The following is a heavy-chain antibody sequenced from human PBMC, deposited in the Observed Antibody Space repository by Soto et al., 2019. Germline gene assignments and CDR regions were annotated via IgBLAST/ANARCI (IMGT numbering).Heavy chain of an antibody. CDR1: GGSISSYY. D-gene: IGHD4-17*01. CDR3: ARLRFPYGDSGSTNWFDP. J-gene: IGHJ5*02. CDR2: IYYSGST. V-gene: IGHV4-59*08. Sequence: SETLSLTCTVSGGSISSYYWSWIRQPPGKGLEWIGYIYYSGSTNYNPSLKSRVTISVDTSKSQFSLKLSSVTAADTAVYYCARLRFPYGDSGSTNWFDPWGQGTLVTVSS.